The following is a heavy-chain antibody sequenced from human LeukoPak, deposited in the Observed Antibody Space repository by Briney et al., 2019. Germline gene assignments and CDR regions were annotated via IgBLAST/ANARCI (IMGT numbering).Heavy chain of an antibody. J-gene: IGHJ4*02. CDR1: GFTFSSKW. CDR3: ARDGSREWPLGY. D-gene: IGHD3-10*01. Sequence: GGSLRLSCAASGFTFSSKWMTWVRQAPGKGLEWVANIKYDGSEKYYVDSVKGRFTISRDDAKSSLYLQMNSLRAEDTAVYYCARDGSREWPLGYWGQGTLVTVSS. CDR2: IKYDGSEK. V-gene: IGHV3-7*01.